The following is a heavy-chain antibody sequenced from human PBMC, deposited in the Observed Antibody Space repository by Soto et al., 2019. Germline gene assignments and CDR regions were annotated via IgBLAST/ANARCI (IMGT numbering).Heavy chain of an antibody. CDR2: TYYRSKWFH. J-gene: IGHJ3*01. V-gene: IGHV6-1*01. D-gene: IGHD3-10*01. Sequence: GQLQQSGPGLVKPSQTLSLTCAISGDSVSSDITSWNWIRQSPSRGLEWLGRTYYRSKWFHDYAVSVKSRITINPATSTNQLSLELNSMTPEDTAVYYCARGNALDVWGQGTVVTVSS. CDR3: ARGNALDV. CDR1: GDSVSSDITS.